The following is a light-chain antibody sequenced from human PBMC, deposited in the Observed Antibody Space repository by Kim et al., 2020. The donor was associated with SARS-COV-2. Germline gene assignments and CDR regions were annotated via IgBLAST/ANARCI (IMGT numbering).Light chain of an antibody. J-gene: IGLJ2*01. V-gene: IGLV2-23*02. CDR2: EVS. CDR1: SSDAGTYNL. CDR3: CSYAGSSTLT. Sequence: GQSITISCTGTSSDAGTYNLVSWYHKHPGKAPKLMIYEVSKRPSGVSNRFSGSKSGNTASLTISGLQAEDEADYYFCSYAGSSTLTFGGGTKVTVL.